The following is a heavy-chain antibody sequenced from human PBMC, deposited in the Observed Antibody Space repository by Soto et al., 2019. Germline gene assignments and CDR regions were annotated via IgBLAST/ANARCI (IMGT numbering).Heavy chain of an antibody. V-gene: IGHV4-59*08. CDR2: IYYSGST. Sequence: SETLSLTCTVSGGSIGDYFWSWIRQPPGKGLEWIGYIYYSGSTNYNPSLKSRVTISVDPSKHQFSLKLNSVTAADTAVYYCAGHSVKMARTIDYWGQGTLVTVSS. J-gene: IGHJ4*02. D-gene: IGHD1-26*01. CDR3: AGHSVKMARTIDY. CDR1: GGSIGDYF.